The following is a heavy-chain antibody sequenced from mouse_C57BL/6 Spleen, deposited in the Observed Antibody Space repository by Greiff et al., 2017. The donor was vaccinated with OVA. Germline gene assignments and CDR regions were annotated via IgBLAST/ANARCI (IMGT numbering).Heavy chain of an antibody. Sequence: EVHLVESEGGLVQPGSSMKLSCTASGFTFSDYYMAWVRQVPEKGLEWVANINYDGSSTYYLDSLKSRFIISRDNAKNILYLQMSSLKSEDTATYYCARDGSSYGDYAMDYWGQGTSVTVSS. J-gene: IGHJ4*01. CDR2: INYDGSST. CDR3: ARDGSSYGDYAMDY. D-gene: IGHD1-1*01. V-gene: IGHV5-16*01. CDR1: GFTFSDYY.